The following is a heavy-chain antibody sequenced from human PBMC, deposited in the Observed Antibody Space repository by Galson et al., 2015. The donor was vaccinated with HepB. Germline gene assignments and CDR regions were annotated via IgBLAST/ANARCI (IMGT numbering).Heavy chain of an antibody. J-gene: IGHJ3*01. Sequence: SLRLSCAASGFSFDDFAMYWVRQAPGKGLEWVSGISWNSGYSDYADSVKGRFIISRDNAKKSLYLQMNSLRLEDTALYFCARDKDGYFGSGTYSNDALDVWGQGTMATV. CDR3: ARDKDGYFGSGTYSNDALDV. CDR2: ISWNSGYS. CDR1: GFSFDDFA. D-gene: IGHD3-10*01. V-gene: IGHV3-9*01.